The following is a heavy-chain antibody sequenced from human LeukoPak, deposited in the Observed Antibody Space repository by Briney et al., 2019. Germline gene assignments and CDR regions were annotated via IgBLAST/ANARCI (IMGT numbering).Heavy chain of an antibody. J-gene: IGHJ4*02. CDR2: IYYSGST. V-gene: IGHV4-39*07. D-gene: IGHD3-22*01. Sequence: SETLSLTCTVSGGSISSSSYYWGWIRQPPGKGLEWIGSIYYSGSTYYNPSLKSRVTISVDTSKNQFSLKLRSVTAADTAVYYCAREILYDSTGYDVWGQGTLVTVSS. CDR1: GGSISSSSYY. CDR3: AREILYDSTGYDV.